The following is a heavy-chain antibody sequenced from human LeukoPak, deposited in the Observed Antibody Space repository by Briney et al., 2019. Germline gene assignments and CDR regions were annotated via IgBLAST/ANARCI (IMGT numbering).Heavy chain of an antibody. CDR2: FYGGGRT. V-gene: IGHV3-53*01. D-gene: IGHD5-12*01. Sequence: LPGGSLRLSCAASGFTVSSNYMSWVRQAPGKGLEWGSVFYGGGRTYYADSVKGRFTISRDNFKNTLYLQMNSVRPEDTAVYYCARAGWLRFTTTEEFDLDVWGQGTTVTVSS. CDR1: GFTVSSNY. J-gene: IGHJ6*02. CDR3: ARAGWLRFTTTEEFDLDV.